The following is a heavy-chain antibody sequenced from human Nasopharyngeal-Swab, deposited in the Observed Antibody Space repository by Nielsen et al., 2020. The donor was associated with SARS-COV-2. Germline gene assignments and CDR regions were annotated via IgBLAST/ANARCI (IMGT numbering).Heavy chain of an antibody. CDR2: ITAANGNT. J-gene: IGHJ4*02. Sequence: ASVKVSCKASGYLLIHQALHWVRQAPGQSFEWMGWITAANGNTEYSQNLHDRLTLTTDASANTAYMDLSGLTSEDTAIYYCVRDDGRSWLLDKWGQGTQVTVSS. D-gene: IGHD5-24*01. CDR3: VRDDGRSWLLDK. CDR1: GYLLIHQA. V-gene: IGHV1-3*01.